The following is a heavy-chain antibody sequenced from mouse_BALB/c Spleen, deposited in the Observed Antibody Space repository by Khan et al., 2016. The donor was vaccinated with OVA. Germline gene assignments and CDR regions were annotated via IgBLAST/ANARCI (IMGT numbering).Heavy chain of an antibody. CDR2: IAPGSGST. V-gene: IGHV1S41*01. CDR1: GYTFTSYW. D-gene: IGHD1-1*02. CDR3: ARSNYYDSVLYAMHY. Sequence: DLVMPGATVTLSCKASGYTFTSYWINWIKQRPGQGLEWIGRIAPGSGSTSYNDLFKGKATMTVDASYSTAYIQLSSLASEDSAVYFCARSNYYDSVLYAMHYWCHVTSVTVSS. J-gene: IGHJ4*01.